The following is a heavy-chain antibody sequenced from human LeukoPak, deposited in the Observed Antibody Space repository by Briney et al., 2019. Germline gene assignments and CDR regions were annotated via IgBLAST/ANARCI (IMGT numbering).Heavy chain of an antibody. Sequence: GGSLRLSCAASGFTFSSYWMSWVRQAPGKGLEWVANIKQDGSEKYYVDSVKGRFTISRDNAKNSLYLQMNSLRAEDTAVYYCARDLHTLWFGRAHAFDIWGQGTMVTVSS. J-gene: IGHJ3*02. V-gene: IGHV3-7*01. CDR2: IKQDGSEK. CDR3: ARDLHTLWFGRAHAFDI. CDR1: GFTFSSYW. D-gene: IGHD3-10*01.